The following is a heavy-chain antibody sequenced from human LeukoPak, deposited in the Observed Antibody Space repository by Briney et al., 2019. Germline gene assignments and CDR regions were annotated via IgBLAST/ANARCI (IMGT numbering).Heavy chain of an antibody. CDR3: ARLDSSGCLSV. CDR2: MYYSGST. Sequence: SETLSLTCTVSGGSISGYAWTWIRQPPGNGLEWIGYMYYSGSTKYNPSLRSRVTISVDTSKNQISLKVNSVTAADTAIYYCARLDSSGCLSVWGQGTLVTVSS. J-gene: IGHJ1*01. D-gene: IGHD6-19*01. CDR1: GGSISGYA. V-gene: IGHV4-59*08.